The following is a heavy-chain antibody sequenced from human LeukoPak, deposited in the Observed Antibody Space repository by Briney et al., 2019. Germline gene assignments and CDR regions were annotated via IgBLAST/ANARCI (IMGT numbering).Heavy chain of an antibody. V-gene: IGHV1-69*13. CDR1: GGTFSSYA. D-gene: IGHD6-19*01. CDR3: ARCLVAVAPISLYYYYGMDV. CDR2: IIPIFGTA. Sequence: ASVKVSCKASGGTFSSYAISWVRQAPGQGLEWMGGIIPIFGTANYAQKFQGRVTITADESTSTAYMELSSLRSKDTAVYYCARCLVAVAPISLYYYYGMDVWGQGTTVTVSS. J-gene: IGHJ6*02.